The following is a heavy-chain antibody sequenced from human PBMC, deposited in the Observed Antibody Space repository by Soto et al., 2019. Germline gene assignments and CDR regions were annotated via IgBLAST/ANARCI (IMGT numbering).Heavy chain of an antibody. CDR1: GGTFSSYA. CDR3: ASPPYGDYGVSYYYYGMDV. D-gene: IGHD4-17*01. CDR2: IIPIFGTA. Sequence: QVQLVQSGAEVKKPGSSVKVSCKASGGTFSSYAISWVRQAPGQGLEWMGGIIPIFGTADYAQKFQGRVTITADESTNPAYMELSSLRSEDTAVYYCASPPYGDYGVSYYYYGMDVWGQGTTVTVSS. V-gene: IGHV1-69*12. J-gene: IGHJ6*02.